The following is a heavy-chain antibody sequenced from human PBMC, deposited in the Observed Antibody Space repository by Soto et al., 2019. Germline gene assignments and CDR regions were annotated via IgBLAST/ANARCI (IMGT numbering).Heavy chain of an antibody. J-gene: IGHJ4*02. D-gene: IGHD5-12*01. CDR2: ISGSGVST. CDR1: GFNFIDYA. Sequence: EVQLLESGGGLVQPGGSLRLSCAASGFNFIDYAVSWVRQAPGQGLEWVSSISGSGVSTYYADSVKGRFTVSRDNSKNTLYLQMDTLRADDTAVYYCAKHIVATFYLDSWGQGTLVTVSS. V-gene: IGHV3-23*01. CDR3: AKHIVATFYLDS.